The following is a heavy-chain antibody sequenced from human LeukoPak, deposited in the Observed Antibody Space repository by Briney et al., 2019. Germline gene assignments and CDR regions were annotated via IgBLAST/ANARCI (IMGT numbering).Heavy chain of an antibody. CDR1: GFTLSDYY. CDR3: ATGRFTRGWYADY. CDR2: IDAENGEA. Sequence: GATVKISCKGSGFTLSDYYIHWVQQAPGKGLEWMGHIDAENGEAAHAETFQGRVTMTVDTSADTAYLELSSLLFEDTAVYYCATGRFTRGWYADYWGQGTLVTVSS. J-gene: IGHJ4*02. D-gene: IGHD6-19*01. V-gene: IGHV1-69-2*01.